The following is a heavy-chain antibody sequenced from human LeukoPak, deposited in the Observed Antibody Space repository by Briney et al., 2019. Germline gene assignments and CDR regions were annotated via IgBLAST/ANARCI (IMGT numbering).Heavy chain of an antibody. CDR3: AKAAVTTWPYYFDY. CDR1: GFTFSSYA. V-gene: IGHV3-23*01. CDR2: ISNSGGTT. J-gene: IGHJ4*02. D-gene: IGHD1-1*01. Sequence: GGSLRLSCAASGFTFSSYAMSWVRQAPGKGLEWVSAISNSGGTTWYADSVKGRFTSSRDNSKSTLDLQLNSLTAEDTAVYYCAKAAVTTWPYYFDYWGQGTLVSVSS.